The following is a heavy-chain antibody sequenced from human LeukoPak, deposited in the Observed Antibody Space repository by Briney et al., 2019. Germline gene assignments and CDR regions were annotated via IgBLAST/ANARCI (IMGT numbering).Heavy chain of an antibody. Sequence: PSETLSLTCAVYGGSFSGYYWSWIRQPPGKGLEWIGEINHSGSTNYNPSLKSRVTISVDTSKNQFSLKLSSVTAADTAVYYCARGRRMAAAGRYYYYYYMDVWGKGTTVTVSS. CDR2: INHSGST. CDR3: ARGRRMAAAGRYYYYYYMDV. D-gene: IGHD6-13*01. J-gene: IGHJ6*03. V-gene: IGHV4-34*01. CDR1: GGSFSGYY.